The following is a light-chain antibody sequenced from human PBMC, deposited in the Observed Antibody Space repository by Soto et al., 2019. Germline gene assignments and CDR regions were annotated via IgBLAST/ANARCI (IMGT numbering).Light chain of an antibody. V-gene: IGKV3-11*01. Sequence: EIVLTQSPATLSLSPGGGATLSCRASQSIGTYLAWYQQKPGQAPRLVIFDASNRATGVPARFSGSGSGTGFTLTISSLEPEDFAVYYCQQRSNWWTFGQGTKVDI. CDR3: QQRSNWWT. J-gene: IGKJ1*01. CDR2: DAS. CDR1: QSIGTY.